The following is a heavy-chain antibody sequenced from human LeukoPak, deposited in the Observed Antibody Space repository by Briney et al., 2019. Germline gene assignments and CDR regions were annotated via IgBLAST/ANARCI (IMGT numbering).Heavy chain of an antibody. CDR2: INHSGST. CDR1: GGSFSGYY. J-gene: IGHJ4*02. CDR3: ARGAKPGVPRDFDY. V-gene: IGHV4-34*01. Sequence: SGTLSLTCAVYGGSFSGYYWSWIRQPPGKGLEWIGEINHSGSTNYNPSLKSRVNISVDTSKNQFSLKLSSVTAADTAVHYCARGAKPGVPRDFDYWGQGTLVTVSS. D-gene: IGHD7-27*01.